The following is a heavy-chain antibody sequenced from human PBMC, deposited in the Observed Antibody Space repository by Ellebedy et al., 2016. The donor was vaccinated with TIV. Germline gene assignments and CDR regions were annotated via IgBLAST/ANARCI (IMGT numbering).Heavy chain of an antibody. V-gene: IGHV4-59*08. CDR2: LYYSGNT. Sequence: MPSDTLSLTCTVPGGAISSYYWSWIRQPPGKGLEWIRYLYYSGNTNYNPSLESRVPISVDTSKNKFSLKLSSVTAADTAVYYCARIQPEDWFDPWGQGTLVTVSS. CDR1: GGAISSYY. D-gene: IGHD5-18*01. CDR3: ARIQPEDWFDP. J-gene: IGHJ5*02.